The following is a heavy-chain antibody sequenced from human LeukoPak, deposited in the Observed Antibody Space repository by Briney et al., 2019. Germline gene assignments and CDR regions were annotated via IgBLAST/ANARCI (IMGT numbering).Heavy chain of an antibody. CDR3: AREPSSGSYYNNWFDP. CDR1: GFTFSSYS. CDR2: ISSSSSTI. J-gene: IGHJ5*02. V-gene: IGHV3-48*02. Sequence: GGPLRLSCAASGFTFSSYSMNWVRQAPGKGLEWVSYISSSSSTIYYADSVKGRFTISRDNAKNSLYLQMNSLRDEDTAVYYCAREPSSGSYYNNWFDPWGQGTLVTVSS. D-gene: IGHD1-26*01.